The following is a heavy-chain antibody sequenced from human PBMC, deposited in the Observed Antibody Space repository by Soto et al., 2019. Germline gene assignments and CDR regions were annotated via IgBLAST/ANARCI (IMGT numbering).Heavy chain of an antibody. D-gene: IGHD1-7*01. CDR2: IYYSGST. V-gene: IGHV4-59*01. CDR1: GGSISSYY. Sequence: PSETLSLTCTVSGGSISSYYWSWIRQPPGKGLEWIGYIYYSGSTNYNPSLKSRVTISVDTSKNQFSLKLSSVTAADTAVYYCARTNWNYGGEGYWGQGTLVTVSS. CDR3: ARTNWNYGGEGY. J-gene: IGHJ4*02.